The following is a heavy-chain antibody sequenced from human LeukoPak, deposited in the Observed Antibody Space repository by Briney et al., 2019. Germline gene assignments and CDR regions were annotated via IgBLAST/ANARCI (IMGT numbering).Heavy chain of an antibody. CDR1: GGSFSGYY. D-gene: IGHD6-13*01. CDR3: ARIVIAAAGREDY. CDR2: ISSSSSYT. Sequence: LSLTCAVYGGSFSGYYMSWIRQAPGKGLEWVSYISSSSSYTNYADSVKGRFTISRDNAKNSLYLQMNSLRAEDTAVYYCARIVIAAAGREDYWGQGTLVTVSS. J-gene: IGHJ4*02. V-gene: IGHV3-11*06.